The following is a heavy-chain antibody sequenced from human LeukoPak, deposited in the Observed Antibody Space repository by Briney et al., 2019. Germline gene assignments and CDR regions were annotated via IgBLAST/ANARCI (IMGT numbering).Heavy chain of an antibody. CDR1: GFTFSRNS. Sequence: GGSLRLSCAASGFTFSRNSMNWVRQAPGKGLELVSSISSSSTYIYYADSVKGRFTIPRDNAKNSLYLQMNSLRAEDTAVYYCARDGIAAAGTFDYWGQGTLVTVSS. D-gene: IGHD6-13*01. V-gene: IGHV3-21*01. J-gene: IGHJ4*02. CDR2: ISSSSTYI. CDR3: ARDGIAAAGTFDY.